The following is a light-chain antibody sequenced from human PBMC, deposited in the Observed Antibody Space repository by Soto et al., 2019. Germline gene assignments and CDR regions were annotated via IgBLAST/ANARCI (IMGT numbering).Light chain of an antibody. CDR1: QSVSSY. CDR3: QQRSNWLWT. J-gene: IGKJ1*01. Sequence: EIVLTQSPATLSLSPGERATLSCRASQSVSSYLAWYQQKPGQAPRLLIYDASNRATGIPARFSGSGSGTDFPLTISSLEPEDVAVYDCQQRSNWLWTFGQGTKVEIK. V-gene: IGKV3-11*01. CDR2: DAS.